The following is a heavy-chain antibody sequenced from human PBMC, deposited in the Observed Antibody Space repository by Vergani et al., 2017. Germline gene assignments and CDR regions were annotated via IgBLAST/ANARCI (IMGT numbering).Heavy chain of an antibody. Sequence: QVQLQQWGGGLLKPLETLSLTCVVNGGSFTSYHWTWIRQSPGEGLEGVGDIDHTGRTDYNPSRKGRLTMSVDKSRNQVSLTLNSVTATDTAIYFCARVNTETNGHLYYYYYMDVWGQGTAVTVS. CDR1: GGSFTSYH. CDR3: ARVNTETNGHLYYYYYMDV. D-gene: IGHD4-11*01. J-gene: IGHJ6*03. CDR2: IDHTGRT. V-gene: IGHV4-34*01.